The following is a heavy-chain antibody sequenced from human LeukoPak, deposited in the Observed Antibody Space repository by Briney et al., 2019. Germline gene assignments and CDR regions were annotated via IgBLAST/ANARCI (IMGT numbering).Heavy chain of an antibody. J-gene: IGHJ4*02. CDR3: ARESDSSSCMDY. V-gene: IGHV3-30*03. Sequence: GGSLRLSCVASGFSFTSSWMTWVRQAPGKGLEWVAVISYDGSNKYYADSVKGRFTISRDNSKNTLYLQMNSLRAEDTAVYYCARESDSSSCMDYWGQGTLVTVSS. D-gene: IGHD6-13*01. CDR2: ISYDGSNK. CDR1: GFSFTSSW.